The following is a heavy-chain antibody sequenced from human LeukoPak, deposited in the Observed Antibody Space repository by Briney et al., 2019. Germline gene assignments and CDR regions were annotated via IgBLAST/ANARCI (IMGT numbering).Heavy chain of an antibody. J-gene: IGHJ3*02. D-gene: IGHD2-15*01. V-gene: IGHV3-30*18. CDR1: GFTFTSYG. CDR2: ISYVGSNK. CDR3: AKDRRLGYCSGGSCHPHDAFDI. Sequence: PGRSLRLSCAASGFTFTSYGTHWVRQAPGKGLERVAVISYVGSNKYYAGSVKGRFTLSRDNSKNTLYLQMNSLRAEDTAVYYCAKDRRLGYCSGGSCHPHDAFDIWGQGTMVTVSS.